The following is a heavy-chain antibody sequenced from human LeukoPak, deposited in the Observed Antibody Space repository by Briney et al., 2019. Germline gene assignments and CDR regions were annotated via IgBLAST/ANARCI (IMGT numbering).Heavy chain of an antibody. CDR1: GGSISSSSYY. CDR2: IYYSGST. CDR3: AKDSRNIVVAPAAKWFDP. V-gene: IGHV4-39*07. Sequence: PSETLSLTCTVSGGSISSSSYYWGWIRQPPGKGLEWIGSIYYSGSTYYNPSLKSRVTISVDTSKNQFSLKLSSVTAADTAVYFCAKDSRNIVVAPAAKWFDPWGQGTLVNV. D-gene: IGHD2-2*01. J-gene: IGHJ5*02.